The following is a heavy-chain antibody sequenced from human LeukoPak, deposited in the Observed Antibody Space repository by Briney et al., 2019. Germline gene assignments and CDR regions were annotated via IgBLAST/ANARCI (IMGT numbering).Heavy chain of an antibody. Sequence: ASVKVSCKVSGYTLTELSMHWVRQAPGKGLEGMGGFDPEDGETIDAQKFQGRVTMTEDTSTDTAYMELSSLRSEDTAVYYCATVNRYYYGSGSYPYWDQGTLVTVSS. V-gene: IGHV1-24*01. D-gene: IGHD3-10*01. J-gene: IGHJ4*02. CDR3: ATVNRYYYGSGSYPY. CDR1: GYTLTELS. CDR2: FDPEDGET.